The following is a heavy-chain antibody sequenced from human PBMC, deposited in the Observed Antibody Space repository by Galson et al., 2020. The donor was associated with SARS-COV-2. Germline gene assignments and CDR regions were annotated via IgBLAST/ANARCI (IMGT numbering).Heavy chain of an antibody. J-gene: IGHJ6*02. D-gene: IGHD3-3*01. V-gene: IGHV1-46*03. Sequence: ASVKVSCKASGYTYTSYYMHWVRQPPGQGLEWMGIIHPSGGSTSYAQKFQGRATMTRDTPTSTVNMELSNLRSEETAVYYCARDRETYYDFWSGYYNDYYDGIDVGGQGATVTVAS. CDR3: ARDRETYYDFWSGYYNDYYDGIDV. CDR1: GYTYTSYY. CDR2: IHPSGGST.